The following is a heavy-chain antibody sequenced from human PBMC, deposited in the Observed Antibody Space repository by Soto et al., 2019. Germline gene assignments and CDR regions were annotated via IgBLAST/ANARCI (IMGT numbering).Heavy chain of an antibody. CDR2: IYYSGNT. CDR3: ARLSGSWQSWCDP. CDR1: GGSIASNDFY. D-gene: IGHD6-13*01. V-gene: IGHV4-31*03. J-gene: IGHJ5*02. Sequence: QVQLQESGPGLVKPSQTLSLTCIVSGGSIASNDFYWSWIRQHPGKGLEWIGYIYYSGNTYYNPSLKRRVTILVDTSKNQFSLKVSSVSAAGTAVYYCARLSGSWQSWCDPWGQGTLVTVSS.